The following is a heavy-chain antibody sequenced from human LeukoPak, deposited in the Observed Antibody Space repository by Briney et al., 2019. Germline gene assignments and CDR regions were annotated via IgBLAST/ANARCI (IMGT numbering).Heavy chain of an antibody. V-gene: IGHV3-30*18. D-gene: IGHD2-15*01. Sequence: PGGSLRLSCAASGFTFSSHGMHWVRQAPGKGLEWVAVISYDGSNKYCADSVKGRFTISRDNSKNTLYLQMNSLRAEDTAVYYCAKDPWGYCSGGSCFFFDYWGQGTLVTVSS. CDR3: AKDPWGYCSGGSCFFFDY. CDR2: ISYDGSNK. CDR1: GFTFSSHG. J-gene: IGHJ4*02.